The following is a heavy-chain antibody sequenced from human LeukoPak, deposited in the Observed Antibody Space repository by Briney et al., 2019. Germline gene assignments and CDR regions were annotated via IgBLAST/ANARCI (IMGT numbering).Heavy chain of an antibody. CDR1: GGSISSYY. D-gene: IGHD3-10*01. J-gene: IGHJ4*02. CDR2: IYYSGST. V-gene: IGHV4-59*12. CDR3: ARAPHTYYYGSGSHFDY. Sequence: SETLSLTCTVSGGSISSYYWSWIRQPPGKGLEWIAYIYYSGSTNYNPSLKSRVTISVDTSMNQFSLKLSSVTAADTAVYYCARAPHTYYYGSGSHFDYWGQGTLVTVSS.